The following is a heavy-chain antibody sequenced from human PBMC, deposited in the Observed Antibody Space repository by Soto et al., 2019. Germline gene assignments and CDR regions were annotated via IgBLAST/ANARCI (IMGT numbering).Heavy chain of an antibody. J-gene: IGHJ4*02. CDR2: ISAYNGNT. CDR1: GYTFTSYG. V-gene: IGHV1-18*01. D-gene: IGHD3-3*01. CDR3: ARVGGFGRFLEWLLVY. Sequence: SVKVSCKASGYTFTSYGISWVRQAPGQGLEWMGWISAYNGNTNYAQKLQGRVTMTTDTSTSTAYMELRSLRSDDTAVYHCARVGGFGRFLEWLLVYWGQGTLVTVSS.